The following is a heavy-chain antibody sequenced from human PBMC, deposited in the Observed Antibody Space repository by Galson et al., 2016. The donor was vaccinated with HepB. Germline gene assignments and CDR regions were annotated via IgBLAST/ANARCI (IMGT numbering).Heavy chain of an antibody. CDR2: IYSRGDT. V-gene: IGHV3-53*01. CDR1: GFTVYGNY. Sequence: SLRLSCAASGFTVYGNYMSWVRQAPGKGLEWVSMIYSRGDTYYADSVKGRFTISRDFSKNTVSLQIYSLTAEDTALYYCARVVGFWNGYSYLFHGLDVWGQGTTVTVSS. J-gene: IGHJ6*02. CDR3: ARVVGFWNGYSYLFHGLDV. D-gene: IGHD3-3*01.